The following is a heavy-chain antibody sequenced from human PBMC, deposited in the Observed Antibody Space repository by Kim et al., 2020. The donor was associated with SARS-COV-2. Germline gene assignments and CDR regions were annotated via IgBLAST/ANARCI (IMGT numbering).Heavy chain of an antibody. Sequence: GGSLRLSCAGSGFTFSNYAMNWVRQAPGKGLEWVSAISGIVGTTYYADSVKGRFTASRDNSKNTLYLQMNSLRAEDTAAYYCATVVGWGQGTLVTVPS. J-gene: IGHJ4*02. D-gene: IGHD2-15*01. V-gene: IGHV3-23*01. CDR3: ATVVG. CDR2: ISGIVGTT. CDR1: GFTFSNYA.